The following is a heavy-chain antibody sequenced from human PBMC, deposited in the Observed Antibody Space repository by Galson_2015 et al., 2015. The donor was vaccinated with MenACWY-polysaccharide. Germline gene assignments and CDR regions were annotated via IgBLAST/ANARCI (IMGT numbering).Heavy chain of an antibody. CDR3: VRAGPMDY. V-gene: IGHV3-74*01. CDR1: GFTFSTYW. Sequence: SLRLSCAASGFTFSTYWMHWVRQAPGKGLVWVSRIKSDGSSTNYADSVKGRFTISRDNAKNTLYLQMNSLRAEDTAVYYCVRAGPMDYWGQGTLVTVSS. CDR2: IKSDGSST. J-gene: IGHJ4*02.